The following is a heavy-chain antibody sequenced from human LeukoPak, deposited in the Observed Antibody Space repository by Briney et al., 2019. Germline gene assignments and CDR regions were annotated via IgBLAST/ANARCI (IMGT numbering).Heavy chain of an antibody. D-gene: IGHD4-17*01. CDR3: ARDHTGMTTVTTWSLDP. Sequence: ASVKVSCKASGYTFTGNHMHWVRQAPGQGLEWMGWINPNSGGTKYAQNFQGRVTMTRDTSISTAYTELSSLRSDDTAVYYCARDHTGMTTVTTWSLDPWGQGTLVTVSS. CDR2: INPNSGGT. CDR1: GYTFTGNH. V-gene: IGHV1-2*02. J-gene: IGHJ5*02.